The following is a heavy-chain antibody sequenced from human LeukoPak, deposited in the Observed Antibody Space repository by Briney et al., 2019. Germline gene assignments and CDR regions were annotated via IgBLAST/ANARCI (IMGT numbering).Heavy chain of an antibody. V-gene: IGHV4-59*01. Sequence: KPSETLSLTCTVSGDSISNYYWSWIRQPPGKALEWIGYVYYSGSTDYNPSLKSRVTISVDTSKNQFSLKLSSVTAADTAVYYCARDHYYVLDYWGQGTLVTVSS. J-gene: IGHJ4*02. CDR3: ARDHYYVLDY. CDR2: VYYSGST. CDR1: GDSISNYY. D-gene: IGHD3-10*02.